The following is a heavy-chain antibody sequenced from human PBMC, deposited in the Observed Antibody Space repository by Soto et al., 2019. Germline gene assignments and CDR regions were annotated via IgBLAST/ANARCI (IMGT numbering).Heavy chain of an antibody. D-gene: IGHD2-2*01. CDR3: ARANIGVRQAARDYYAMDF. J-gene: IGHJ6*02. Sequence: SETLSLTCAVYGGSISSSNWWCWVRQPPGKGLEWIGEIYHSGSTNYNPSLNSRVTISADRSKKQFSLKLTSVTAADTAVYYCARANIGVRQAARDYYAMDFWGQGTMVTVSS. CDR1: GGSISSSNW. CDR2: IYHSGST. V-gene: IGHV4-4*02.